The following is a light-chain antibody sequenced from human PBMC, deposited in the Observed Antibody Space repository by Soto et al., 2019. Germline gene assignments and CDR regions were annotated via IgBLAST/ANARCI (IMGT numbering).Light chain of an antibody. CDR2: GVT. V-gene: IGLV2-14*03. Sequence: QSALTQPTSVSGSPGQSITISCTGNHNDIGTYDYVSWYQQHPGRAPRLLIHGVTTRPSGISDRFSASKSGLTASLTISGLQPEDEADYYCSSFTYNRTYVFGHGTKVTVL. CDR1: HNDIGTYDY. J-gene: IGLJ1*01. CDR3: SSFTYNRTYV.